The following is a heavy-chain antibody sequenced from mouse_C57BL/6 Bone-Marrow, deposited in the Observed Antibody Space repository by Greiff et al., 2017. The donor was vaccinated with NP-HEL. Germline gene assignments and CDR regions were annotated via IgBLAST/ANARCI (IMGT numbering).Heavy chain of an antibody. V-gene: IGHV3-6*01. CDR3: ARGYPMDY. J-gene: IGHJ4*01. Sequence: VQLQQSGPGLVKPSQSLSLTCSVTGYSITSGYYWNWIRQFPGNKLEWMGYISYDGSNNYNPSLKNRISITRDTSKNQFFLKLNSVTTEDTATYYCARGYPMDYWGQGTSVTVSS. CDR1: GYSITSGYY. CDR2: ISYDGSN.